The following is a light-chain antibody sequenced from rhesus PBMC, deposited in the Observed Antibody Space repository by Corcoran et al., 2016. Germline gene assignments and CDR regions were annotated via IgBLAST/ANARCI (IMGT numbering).Light chain of an antibody. CDR2: KAS. J-gene: IGKJ4*01. CDR1: QGISSW. Sequence: DIQMTQSPSSLSASVGDRVTITCRASQGISSWLAWYQQKPGKAPKLLIYKASSLQRGVPSRVSGSGSGIAFTLTISSRQTGDFATYYWQQYNSAPLTFGGGTKVEIK. V-gene: IGKV1-21*01. CDR3: QQYNSAPLT.